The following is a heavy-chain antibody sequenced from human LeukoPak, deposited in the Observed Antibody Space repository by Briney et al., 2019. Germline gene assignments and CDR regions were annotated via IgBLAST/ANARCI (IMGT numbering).Heavy chain of an antibody. CDR1: GYTFTGYY. J-gene: IGHJ6*03. CDR3: ARDNQWLGYVDV. V-gene: IGHV1-2*02. D-gene: IGHD6-19*01. Sequence: ASVKVSCKASGYTFTGYYMHWVRQAPGQGLEWMGWINPNSGGTNYAQKFQGRVTMTRDTSISTAYMELSRLRSDDTAVYYCARDNQWLGYVDVWGKGTTVTVSS. CDR2: INPNSGGT.